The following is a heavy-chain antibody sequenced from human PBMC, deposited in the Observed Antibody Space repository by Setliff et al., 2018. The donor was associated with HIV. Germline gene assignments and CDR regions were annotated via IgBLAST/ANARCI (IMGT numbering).Heavy chain of an antibody. V-gene: IGHV1-69-2*01. J-gene: IGHJ4*02. CDR2: LDPDDAEP. CDR1: GYTFTDYY. D-gene: IGHD6-19*01. CDR3: ARGVTESSGWPAFHRYYFDS. Sequence: ASVKVSCKASGYTFTDYYIHWVQQAPGKGLEWMGRLDPDDAEPLYAKTFQGRVTITADESTSTASMELSSLSSEDTAVYYCARGVTESSGWPAFHRYYFDSWGQGALVTVSS.